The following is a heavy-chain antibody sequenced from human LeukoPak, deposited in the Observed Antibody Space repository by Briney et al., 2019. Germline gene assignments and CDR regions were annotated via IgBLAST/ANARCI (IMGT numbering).Heavy chain of an antibody. CDR1: GYSFTSYW. V-gene: IGHV5-51*01. CDR3: ARRRAGGWFGESRKDNWFDP. CDR2: IYPGDSDT. Sequence: GEPLKTSCKGSGYSFTSYWIGWVRQLPGKGLEWMGIIYPGDSDTRYSPSFQGQVTILADKSISTAYLQWSSLKASDTAMYYCARRRAGGWFGESRKDNWFDPWGQGTLVTVSS. D-gene: IGHD3-10*01. J-gene: IGHJ5*02.